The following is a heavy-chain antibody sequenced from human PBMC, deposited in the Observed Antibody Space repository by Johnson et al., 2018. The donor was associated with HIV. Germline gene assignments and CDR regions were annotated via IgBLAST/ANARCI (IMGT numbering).Heavy chain of an antibody. V-gene: IGHV3-66*01. CDR2: IYSGGST. D-gene: IGHD6-13*01. CDR1: GFTVSSNY. J-gene: IGHJ3*02. Sequence: VQLVESGGGVVQPGRSLRFSRAASGFTVSSNYMTWVRQASGKGLEWVSVIYSGGSTYYADSVKGRFTISRDNSKNTLYLQMNRLRPEDTAVYYCARELTSSDSWYDTQSALDIWGQGTMVTVSS. CDR3: ARELTSSDSWYDTQSALDI.